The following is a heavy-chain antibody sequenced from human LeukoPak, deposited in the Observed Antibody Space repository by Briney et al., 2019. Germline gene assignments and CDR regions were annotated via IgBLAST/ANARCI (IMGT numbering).Heavy chain of an antibody. V-gene: IGHV4-39*01. D-gene: IGHD2/OR15-2a*01. J-gene: IGHJ4*02. CDR1: GGSISSSSSY. CDR2: IYYSGTT. CDR3: ARHLRIYPPLCYFDY. Sequence: PSETLSLTCTVSGGSISSSSSYWGWIRQPPGKGLEWIGSIYYSGTTFYNPSLKSRVTISVDTSENQFSLRLSSVTAADTAVYYCARHLRIYPPLCYFDYWGQGTLVTVAS.